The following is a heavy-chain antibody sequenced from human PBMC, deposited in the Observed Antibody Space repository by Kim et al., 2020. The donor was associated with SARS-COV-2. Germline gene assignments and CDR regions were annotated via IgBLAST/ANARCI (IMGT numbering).Heavy chain of an antibody. J-gene: IGHJ6*02. Sequence: SVKVSCKASGGTFSSYAIRWVRQAPGQGLEWMGGIIPIFGTANYAQKFQGRVTITADESTSTAYMELSSLRSEDTAVYYCARDPGIAVAATDYYYYGMDVWGQGATVTVSS. CDR3: ARDPGIAVAATDYYYYGMDV. D-gene: IGHD6-19*01. V-gene: IGHV1-69*13. CDR1: GGTFSSYA. CDR2: IIPIFGTA.